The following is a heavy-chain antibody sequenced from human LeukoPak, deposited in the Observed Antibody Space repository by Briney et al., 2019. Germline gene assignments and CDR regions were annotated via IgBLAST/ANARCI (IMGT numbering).Heavy chain of an antibody. V-gene: IGHV1-69*04. Sequence: SVKVSCKASGGTFSSYAISWVRQAPGQGLEWMGRIIPILGIANYAQKFQGRVTITADKSTSTAYMELSSLRSEDTAVYYCARDDTSGSYPRPFAYWGQGTLVTVSA. CDR2: IIPILGIA. J-gene: IGHJ4*02. D-gene: IGHD1-26*01. CDR3: ARDDTSGSYPRPFAY. CDR1: GGTFSSYA.